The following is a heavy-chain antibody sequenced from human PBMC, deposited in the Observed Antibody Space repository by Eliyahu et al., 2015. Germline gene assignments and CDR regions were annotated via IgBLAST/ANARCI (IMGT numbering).Heavy chain of an antibody. D-gene: IGHD3-3*01. V-gene: IGHV3-30*02. CDR2: XRYDGSNK. CDR3: ASIPTIFWDLWGMDV. Sequence: XGGRQALAKGLEWVAFXRYDGSNKYYADSVKGRFTISRDNSKNTLYLQMNSLRAEDTAVYYCASIPTIFWDLWGMDVWGQGTTVTVSS. J-gene: IGHJ6*02.